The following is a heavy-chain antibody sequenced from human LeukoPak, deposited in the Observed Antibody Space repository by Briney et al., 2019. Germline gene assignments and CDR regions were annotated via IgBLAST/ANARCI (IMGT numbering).Heavy chain of an antibody. J-gene: IGHJ4*02. CDR1: GFTFCSYS. V-gene: IGHV3-21*01. CDR2: ISSSSSYI. CDR3: AREYCSSTSCYPDY. D-gene: IGHD2-2*01. Sequence: GGSLRLSCAASGFTFCSYSMNWVRQAPGKGLEWVSSISSSSSYIYYTDSVKGRFTISRDNAKNSLYLQMNSLRAEDTAVYYCAREYCSSTSCYPDYWGQGTLVTVSS.